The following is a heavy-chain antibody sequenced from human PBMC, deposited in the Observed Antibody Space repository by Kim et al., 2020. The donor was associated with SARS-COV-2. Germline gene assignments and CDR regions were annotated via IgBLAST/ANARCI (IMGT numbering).Heavy chain of an antibody. V-gene: IGHV4-59*01. CDR2: IYYSGST. D-gene: IGHD6-13*01. CDR1: GGSISSYY. J-gene: IGHJ4*02. Sequence: SETLSLTCTVSGGSISSYYWSWIRQPPGKGLEWIGYIYYSGSTNYSPSLKSRVTISVDTSKIQFSLKLISVTAADTAVYYCARGHSSSWYWFDYWGQGTLVTVSS. CDR3: ARGHSSSWYWFDY.